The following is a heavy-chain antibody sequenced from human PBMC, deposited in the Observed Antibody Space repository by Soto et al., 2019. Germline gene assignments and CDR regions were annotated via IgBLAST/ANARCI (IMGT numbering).Heavy chain of an antibody. CDR2: IHGSGSA. V-gene: IGHV4-4*07. J-gene: IGHJ5*02. CDR1: NGSISNFY. Sequence: LSLTCTVSNGSISNFYWNWIRQSAGKGLEWIGRIHGSGSATYNPSLRSRVTMSVDTSKNQFSLKVNSVTGADTAVYYCARSSHKESWFDPWGQGTLVTVSS. CDR3: ARSSHKESWFDP. D-gene: IGHD6-13*01.